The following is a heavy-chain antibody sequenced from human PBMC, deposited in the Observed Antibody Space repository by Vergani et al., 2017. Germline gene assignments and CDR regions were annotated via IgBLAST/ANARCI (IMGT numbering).Heavy chain of an antibody. Sequence: QVQLQESGPGLVKPSQTLSLTCTVSGGSISSGSYYWSWIRQPAGKGLEWIGLIYTSGSTKYNPSLKSRVTISVDTSKTQYSLKLSSVTAADTAVYYCARVYGDYVGAFDIWGQGTMVTVSS. D-gene: IGHD4-17*01. CDR3: ARVYGDYVGAFDI. CDR1: GGSISSGSYY. J-gene: IGHJ3*02. CDR2: IYTSGST. V-gene: IGHV4-61*02.